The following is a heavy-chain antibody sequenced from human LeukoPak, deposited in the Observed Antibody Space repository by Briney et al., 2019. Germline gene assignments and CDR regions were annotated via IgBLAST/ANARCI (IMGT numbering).Heavy chain of an antibody. CDR2: IKSKTDGGTT. CDR1: GLTFSNAW. V-gene: IGHV3-15*01. CDR3: STAMFA. Sequence: PGRSLRLSCAASGLTFSNAWMSWVRQAPGKGLEWVGRIKSKTDGGTTDYAAVVKGRFTISRDDSKNTLYLQMPSLRTEDTAVYYCSTAMFAWGQGTLVTVSS. J-gene: IGHJ4*02. D-gene: IGHD3-10*02.